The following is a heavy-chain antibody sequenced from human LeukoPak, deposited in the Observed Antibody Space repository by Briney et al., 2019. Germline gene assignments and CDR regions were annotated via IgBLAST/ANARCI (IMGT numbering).Heavy chain of an antibody. D-gene: IGHD3-16*02. CDR1: GGSISSYY. CDR3: ARGRRDYVWGSYRYSYYYYYMDV. Sequence: SETLSLTCTVSGGSISSYYWGWIRQPPGKGLEWIGSIYYSGSTYYNPSLKSRVTISVDTSKNQFSLKLSSVTAADTAVYYCARGRRDYVWGSYRYSYYYYYMDVWGKGTTVTVSS. J-gene: IGHJ6*03. V-gene: IGHV4-39*01. CDR2: IYYSGST.